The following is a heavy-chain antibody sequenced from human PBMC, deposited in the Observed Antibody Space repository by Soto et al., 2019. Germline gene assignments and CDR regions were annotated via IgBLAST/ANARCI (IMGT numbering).Heavy chain of an antibody. D-gene: IGHD2-8*01. Sequence: PGGSLRLSCAASGFTFNNVWMSWVRQAPGKGLEWVGRIKSKTDGGTTVYAAPVEGRFIVSRDDSKNTLYLQMNSLKTEDTAVYYCTTDDPLNTNWGLGTLVTVSS. CDR3: TTDDPLNTN. V-gene: IGHV3-15*01. J-gene: IGHJ4*02. CDR1: GFTFNNVW. CDR2: IKSKTDGGTT.